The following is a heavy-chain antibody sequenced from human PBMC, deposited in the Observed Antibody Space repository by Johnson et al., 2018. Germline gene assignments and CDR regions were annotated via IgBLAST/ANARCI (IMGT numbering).Heavy chain of an antibody. CDR2: IWYDGSNK. CDR3: AREFNGPEGLESPIAVAGTGDYYYYYMDV. J-gene: IGHJ6*03. V-gene: IGHV3-33*01. CDR1: GFTFSSYG. Sequence: VQLVETGGGVVQPGRSLRLSCAASGFTFSSYGMHWVRQAPGKGLEWVAVIWYDGSNKYYADSVKGRFTISRDNSKKTLYLHMNSLRAEDTAGYYCAREFNGPEGLESPIAVAGTGDYYYYYMDVWGKGTTVTVSS. D-gene: IGHD6-19*01.